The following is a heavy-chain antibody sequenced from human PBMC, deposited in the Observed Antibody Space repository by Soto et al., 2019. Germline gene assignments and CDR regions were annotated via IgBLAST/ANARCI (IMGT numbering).Heavy chain of an antibody. D-gene: IGHD5-18*01. Sequence: QVQLVQSGAEVRKPGASVKVSCKASGYTFTSYYMHWVRQAPGQGLEWMGIINPTGGSTTYAQKFQGRVTMTRDTSTSTVYMEMSSLRSEDTAVYYCARGGYSYGFDYWGQGTLVTVSS. V-gene: IGHV1-46*01. CDR2: INPTGGST. CDR3: ARGGYSYGFDY. J-gene: IGHJ4*02. CDR1: GYTFTSYY.